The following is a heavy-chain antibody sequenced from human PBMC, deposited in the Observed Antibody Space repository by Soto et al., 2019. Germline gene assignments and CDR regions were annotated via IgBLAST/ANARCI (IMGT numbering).Heavy chain of an antibody. D-gene: IGHD3-16*01. Sequence: SETLSLTCAVYGGSFSGYYWTWIRQPPGTGLEWIGEINHSGSTNYNPSLKSRVTISVDTSKNQFSLKLTSVTAADTAVYYCGRDKSAWYFDYWGQGTLVTVSS. CDR3: GRDKSAWYFDY. V-gene: IGHV4-34*01. J-gene: IGHJ4*02. CDR2: INHSGST. CDR1: GGSFSGYY.